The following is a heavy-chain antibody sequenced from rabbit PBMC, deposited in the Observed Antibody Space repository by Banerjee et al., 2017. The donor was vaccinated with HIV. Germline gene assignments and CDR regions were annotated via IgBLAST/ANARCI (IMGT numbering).Heavy chain of an antibody. CDR1: GFDFSSNA. Sequence: QQQLEESGGGLVKPEGSLTLTCKASGFDFSSNAICWVRQAPGKGLEWIASIYVDSSGSTYYANWAKGRFTISKTSSTTVTLQMTSLTAADTATYFCARYGSISGYGFNLWGPGTLVTVS. CDR2: IYVDSSGST. CDR3: ARYGSISGYGFNL. V-gene: IGHV1S45*01. D-gene: IGHD1-1*01. J-gene: IGHJ4*01.